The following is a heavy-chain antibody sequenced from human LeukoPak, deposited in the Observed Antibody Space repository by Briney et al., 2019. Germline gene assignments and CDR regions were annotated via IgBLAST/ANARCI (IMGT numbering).Heavy chain of an antibody. Sequence: GGSLRLSCVASGFAFSSYSMNWVRQAPGKGLEWVSSISSSSSFIYYADSVKGRFTISRDNAKNSLYLQMNSLRAEDTAVYYCARDGGGMVGALYYFDSWGQGTLVTVSS. CDR3: ARDGGGMVGALYYFDS. D-gene: IGHD1-26*01. CDR2: ISSSSSFI. V-gene: IGHV3-21*01. CDR1: GFAFSSYS. J-gene: IGHJ4*02.